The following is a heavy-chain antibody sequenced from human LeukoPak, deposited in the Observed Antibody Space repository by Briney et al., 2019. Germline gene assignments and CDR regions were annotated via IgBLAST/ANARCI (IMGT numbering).Heavy chain of an antibody. CDR3: TKATFDH. Sequence: GGSLRLSCTCFEFAVNANYMNWVRQAPGKGLEWVSFIHPDGATSYAESVKGRFIISRDNSNNTLYLQINSLRVEDTAVYYCTKATFDHWGQGTMVVVSS. V-gene: IGHV3-53*01. J-gene: IGHJ3*01. CDR2: IHPDGAT. D-gene: IGHD5-12*01. CDR1: EFAVNANY.